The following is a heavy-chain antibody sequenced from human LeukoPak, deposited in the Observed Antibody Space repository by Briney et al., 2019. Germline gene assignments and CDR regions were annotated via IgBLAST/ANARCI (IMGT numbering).Heavy chain of an antibody. CDR1: GGTFSSYA. Sequence: ASVKVYCKASGGTFSSYAISWVRQAPGQGLEWMGGIIPIFGTANYAQKFQGRVTITADESTSTAYMELSSLRSEDTAVYYCARDSAYYNWNYNGNWFDPWGQGTLVTVSS. J-gene: IGHJ5*02. CDR2: IIPIFGTA. D-gene: IGHD1-1*01. V-gene: IGHV1-69*13. CDR3: ARDSAYYNWNYNGNWFDP.